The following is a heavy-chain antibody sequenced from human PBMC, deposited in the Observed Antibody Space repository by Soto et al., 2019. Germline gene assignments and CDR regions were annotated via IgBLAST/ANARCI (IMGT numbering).Heavy chain of an antibody. CDR1: GGTVSSYA. CDR2: IIPIFGTA. V-gene: IGHV1-69*06. CDR3: ARGASSTSGYADSGTFDY. J-gene: IGHJ4*02. D-gene: IGHD2-2*01. Sequence: SVKVSGKASGGTVSSYAISWVRQAPGQGLEWMGGIIPIFGTANYAQKFQGRVTITADKSTSTAYMELSSLRSEDTAVYYCARGASSTSGYADSGTFDYWGKGTLVTVSS.